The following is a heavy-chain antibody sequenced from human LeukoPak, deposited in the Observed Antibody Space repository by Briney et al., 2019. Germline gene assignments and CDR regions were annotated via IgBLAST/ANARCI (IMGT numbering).Heavy chain of an antibody. D-gene: IGHD5-12*01. CDR2: VRSKSNYYAT. CDR1: GFTFSGSA. V-gene: IGHV3-73*01. CDR3: TRHVPNSGYANFDY. J-gene: IGHJ4*02. Sequence: PPGGSLKLSCAASGFTFSGSAMHWVRQASGKGLEWVGRVRSKSNYYATAYAAAVKGRFIISRDDSKNTAYLQMNSLKTEDTAVYFCTRHVPNSGYANFDYWGQGTLVTVSS.